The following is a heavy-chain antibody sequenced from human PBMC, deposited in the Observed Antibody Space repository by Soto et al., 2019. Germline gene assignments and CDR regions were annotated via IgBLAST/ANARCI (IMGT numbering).Heavy chain of an antibody. Sequence: VASVKVSCKASGYTFTGYYMHWVRQAPGQGLEWMGWINPNSGGTNYAQKFQGRVTMTRDTSISTAYMELSRLRSDDTAVYYCARDVSMDSSSWFHGMDAWGQGTTVTVYS. J-gene: IGHJ6*02. D-gene: IGHD6-13*01. CDR3: ARDVSMDSSSWFHGMDA. CDR1: GYTFTGYY. CDR2: INPNSGGT. V-gene: IGHV1-2*02.